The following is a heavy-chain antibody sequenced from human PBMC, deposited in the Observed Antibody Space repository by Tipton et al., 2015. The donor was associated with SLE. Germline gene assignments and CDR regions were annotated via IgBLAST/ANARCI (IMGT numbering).Heavy chain of an antibody. CDR3: ARDIYSSSLI. J-gene: IGHJ3*02. CDR1: GGSISRSSDY. Sequence: TLSLTCTVSGGSISRSSDYWGWIRQPPGKGLEWIGSINYSGSTYYNPSLKSRVTISVDTSKDQFSLKLSSVTAADTAVYYCARDIYSSSLIWGQGTMVTVSS. CDR2: INYSGST. V-gene: IGHV4-39*07. D-gene: IGHD6-13*01.